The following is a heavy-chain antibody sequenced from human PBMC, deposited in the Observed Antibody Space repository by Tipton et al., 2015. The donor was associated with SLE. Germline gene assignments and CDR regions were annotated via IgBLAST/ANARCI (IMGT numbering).Heavy chain of an antibody. D-gene: IGHD3-10*01. CDR2: MNPISGDT. CDR1: GYSFNNYY. V-gene: IGHV1-8*02. Sequence: QSGPEVKKPGASVKVSCKASGYSFNNYYIHWVRQAPGQGLEWMGWMNPISGDTGYAQKFQGRVTMTRNTSISTAYMELRSLRSDDTAVYYCLNYYGSGRDAFDIWGQGTMVTVSS. CDR3: LNYYGSGRDAFDI. J-gene: IGHJ3*02.